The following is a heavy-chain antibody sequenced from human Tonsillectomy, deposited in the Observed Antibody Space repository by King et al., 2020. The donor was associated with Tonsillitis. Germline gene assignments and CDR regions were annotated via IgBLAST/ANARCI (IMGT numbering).Heavy chain of an antibody. CDR2: INSDGSST. D-gene: IGHD3-9*01. CDR3: AREGYFEEFDY. CDR1: GFTFSNYW. J-gene: IGHJ4*02. V-gene: IGHV3-74*01. Sequence: VQLVESGGGLVQPGGSLRLSCAASGFTFSNYWMHWVRQAPGKGLVWVSRINSDGSSTSYAVSVKGRFTISRDNAKNTLYLQMNSLTAEDTAVYYCAREGYFEEFDYWGQGTLVTVSS.